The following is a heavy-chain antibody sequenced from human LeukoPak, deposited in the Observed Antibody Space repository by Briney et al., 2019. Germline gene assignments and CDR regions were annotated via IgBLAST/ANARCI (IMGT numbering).Heavy chain of an antibody. CDR3: ARNAMTTKPAADY. Sequence: ASVKVSCKASGGTFSSYAISWVRQAPGQGLEWMGRIIPILGIANYAQKFQGRVTITADKSTSTAYMELSSLRSEDTAVYYCARNAMTTKPAADYWGQGTLVTVSS. CDR1: GGTFSSYA. J-gene: IGHJ4*02. CDR2: IIPILGIA. D-gene: IGHD4-11*01. V-gene: IGHV1-69*04.